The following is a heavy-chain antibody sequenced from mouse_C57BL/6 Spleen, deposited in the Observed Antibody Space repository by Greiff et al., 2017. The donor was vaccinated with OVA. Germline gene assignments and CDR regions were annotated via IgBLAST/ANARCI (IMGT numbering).Heavy chain of an antibody. CDR2: ISSGGSYT. Sequence: VQLQQSGGDLVKPGGSLKLSCAASGFTFSSYGMSWVRQTPDKRLEWVATISSGGSYTYYPDSVKGRFTISRDNAKNTLYLQMSSLKSEDTAMYYCARQGDGTTVGFDYWGQGTTLTVSS. D-gene: IGHD1-1*01. J-gene: IGHJ2*01. CDR1: GFTFSSYG. CDR3: ARQGDGTTVGFDY. V-gene: IGHV5-6*01.